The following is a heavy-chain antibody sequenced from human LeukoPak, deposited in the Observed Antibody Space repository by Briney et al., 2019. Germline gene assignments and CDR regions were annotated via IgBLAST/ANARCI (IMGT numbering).Heavy chain of an antibody. V-gene: IGHV4-34*01. Sequence: PSETLSLTCAVYGGSFSGYYWSWIRQPPGKGLEWIGEINHSGSTNYNPSLKSRVTISVDTSKNQFSLKLSSVTAADTAVYYCARYGDYSLLDYWGQGTLVTVSS. CDR2: INHSGST. CDR3: ARYGDYSLLDY. J-gene: IGHJ4*02. D-gene: IGHD4-17*01. CDR1: GGSFSGYY.